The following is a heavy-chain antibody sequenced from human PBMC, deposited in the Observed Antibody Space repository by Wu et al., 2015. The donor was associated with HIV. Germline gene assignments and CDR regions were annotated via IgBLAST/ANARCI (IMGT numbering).Heavy chain of an antibody. CDR2: INPRGDFS. CDR3: TRSLEVARAPVPLSLFDYV. CDR1: GKTFNTYH. J-gene: IGHJ3*01. V-gene: IGHV1-46*02. Sequence: QVQLVQSGAEVKKPGASVKLSCKTSGKTFNTYHMQWVRQAPGQGLEWMGEINPRGDFSKYAQTFQGRVTMTKDTSTGTVYMGLNSLKTEDTAVYYCTRSLEVARAPVPLSLFDYVGGQGTLLIVS. D-gene: IGHD3-16*01.